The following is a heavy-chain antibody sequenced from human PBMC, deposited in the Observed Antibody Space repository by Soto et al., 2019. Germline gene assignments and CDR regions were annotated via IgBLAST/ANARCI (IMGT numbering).Heavy chain of an antibody. CDR2: MNPNIDNT. D-gene: IGHD3-16*02. CDR1: GYTFTSYD. V-gene: IGHV1-8*01. J-gene: IGHJ6*02. Sequence: QVQLVQSGAEVKKPGASVKVSCKASGYTFTSYDINWVRQATGQGLEWMGWMNPNIDNTGYAQKFQGRVTMTRNTSINTAFMELSSLRSEDTAVYFCARAVGSLSRTDVWGQGTTVTVSS. CDR3: ARAVGSLSRTDV.